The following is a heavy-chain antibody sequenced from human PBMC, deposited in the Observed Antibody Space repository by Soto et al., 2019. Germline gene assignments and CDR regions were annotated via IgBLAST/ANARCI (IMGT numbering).Heavy chain of an antibody. CDR2: IYYSGST. D-gene: IGHD4-17*01. CDR3: ASFYGLDALDI. J-gene: IGHJ3*02. Sequence: SETLSLTCTVSGGSISSYYWSWIRQPPGKGLGWIGYIYYSGSTNYNPSLKSRVTISVDTSNNQFSLKLSSVTAADPAVYYCASFYGLDALDIWGQGTIVTVSS. CDR1: GGSISSYY. V-gene: IGHV4-59*08.